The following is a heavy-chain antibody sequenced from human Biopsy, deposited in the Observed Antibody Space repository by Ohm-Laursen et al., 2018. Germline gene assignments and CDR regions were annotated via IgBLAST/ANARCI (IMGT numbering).Heavy chain of an antibody. CDR2: IWYDGTNE. V-gene: IGHV3-33*04. Sequence: SLRLPCAASGFTFGHYAMHWVRQAPGKGLEWISLIWYDGTNEDYADSVKGRFTISRDNSKNTLYLQINTLTLEDTAFYYCARGLSSGWYGYFDVWGRGTTVTVSS. CDR1: GFTFGHYA. CDR3: ARGLSSGWYGYFDV. D-gene: IGHD6-19*01. J-gene: IGHJ2*01.